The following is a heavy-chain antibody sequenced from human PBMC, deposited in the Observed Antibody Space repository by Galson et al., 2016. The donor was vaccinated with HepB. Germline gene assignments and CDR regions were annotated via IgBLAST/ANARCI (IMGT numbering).Heavy chain of an antibody. D-gene: IGHD2-15*01. CDR1: GYSFTSYW. V-gene: IGHV5-51*03. Sequence: QSGAEVKKPGESLKISCKTSGYSFTSYWIGWVRQMPGKGLEWMGIIFPRDSDIKYSPSFQGQVTISADKSVNTAYLQWSRLKASDAAMYSCARHVGQYCSGRDCHSDYYFYMDVWGKGTTVTVSS. CDR2: IFPRDSDI. J-gene: IGHJ6*03. CDR3: ARHVGQYCSGRDCHSDYYFYMDV.